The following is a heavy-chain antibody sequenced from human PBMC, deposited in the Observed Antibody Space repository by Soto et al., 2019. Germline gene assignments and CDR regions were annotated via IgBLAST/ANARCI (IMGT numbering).Heavy chain of an antibody. CDR2: IYYSGST. V-gene: IGHV4-59*08. D-gene: IGHD1-1*01. J-gene: IGHJ3*02. CDR1: GGSVSSYY. Sequence: PSEPLSLTCTVSGGSVSSYYWSWIRQSPGKGLEWIGFIYYSGSTNYNPSLKSRVTISVDTSKNQFSLKLSSVAAADTAVYYCARPGNWNDARDAFDIWGQGTMVTVSS. CDR3: ARPGNWNDARDAFDI.